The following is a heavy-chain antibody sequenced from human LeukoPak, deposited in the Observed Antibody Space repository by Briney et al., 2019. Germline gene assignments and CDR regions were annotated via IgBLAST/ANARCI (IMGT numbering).Heavy chain of an antibody. CDR2: MNPNSGNT. CDR3: ARSLAVDGTRAY. J-gene: IGHJ4*02. CDR1: GYTFTSYD. V-gene: IGHV1-8*01. D-gene: IGHD6-19*01. Sequence: GASVKVSCKASGYTFTSYDINWVRQATGQGLEWMGWMNPNSGNTGYAQKFQGRVTMTRNTSISTAYMELSSLRSEDTAVYYCARSLAVDGTRAYWGQGTLVTVSS.